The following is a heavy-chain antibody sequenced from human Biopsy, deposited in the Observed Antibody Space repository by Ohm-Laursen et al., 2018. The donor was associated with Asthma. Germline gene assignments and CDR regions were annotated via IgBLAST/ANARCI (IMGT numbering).Heavy chain of an antibody. Sequence: GASVKVSCKASGYTFIGCHIHWMRQAPGQGLEWMGRINPNSGGTNYAQKFQGRVTMTRDTSISTAYMEVSRLRSDGTAVYYCARGQKSAGDRWFDPWSQGTLVTVSS. CDR1: GYTFIGCH. D-gene: IGHD6-13*01. V-gene: IGHV1-2*06. CDR2: INPNSGGT. CDR3: ARGQKSAGDRWFDP. J-gene: IGHJ5*02.